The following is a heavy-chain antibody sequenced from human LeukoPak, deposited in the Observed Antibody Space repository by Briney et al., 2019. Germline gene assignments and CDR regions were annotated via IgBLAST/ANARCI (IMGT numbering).Heavy chain of an antibody. CDR1: GGSISSSSYY. Sequence: PSETLSLTCTVSGGSISSSSYYWSWICQPPGKGLEWIGEINHSGSTNYNPSLKSRVTISVDTSKNQFSLKLSSVTAADTAVYYCARGRDGYNLFDYWGQGTLVTVSS. J-gene: IGHJ4*02. D-gene: IGHD5-24*01. CDR3: ARGRDGYNLFDY. V-gene: IGHV4-39*07. CDR2: INHSGST.